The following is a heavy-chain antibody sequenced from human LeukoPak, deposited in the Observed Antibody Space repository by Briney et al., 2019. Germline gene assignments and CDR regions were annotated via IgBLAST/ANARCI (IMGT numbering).Heavy chain of an antibody. V-gene: IGHV3-74*01. D-gene: IGHD3-10*01. CDR3: ARDHRGSGSRYYYYYMDV. CDR2: INSDGSST. CDR1: GFTFSSYW. Sequence: PEGSLRLSCAASGFTFSSYWMHWVRQAPGKGLVWVSRINSDGSSTSYADSVKGRFTISRDNAKNTLYLQMNSLRAEDTAVYYCARDHRGSGSRYYYYYMDVWGKGTTVTVSS. J-gene: IGHJ6*03.